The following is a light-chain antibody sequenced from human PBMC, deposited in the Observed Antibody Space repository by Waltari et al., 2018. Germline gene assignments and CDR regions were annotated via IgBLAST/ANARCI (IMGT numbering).Light chain of an antibody. Sequence: DIVMTQSPDSLAVSLGERATINCKSSQSFLYSSNNNNYLAWYHQKPGQPPKLLIYWASTRESGVPDRFSGSGSGTDFTLTISSLQAEDVAVYYCQQYYSSPFTFGPGTKVDIK. V-gene: IGKV4-1*01. CDR3: QQYYSSPFT. CDR2: WAS. J-gene: IGKJ3*01. CDR1: QSFLYSSNNNNY.